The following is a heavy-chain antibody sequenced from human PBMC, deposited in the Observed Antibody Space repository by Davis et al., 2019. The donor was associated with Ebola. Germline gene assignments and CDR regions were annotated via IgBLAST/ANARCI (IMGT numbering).Heavy chain of an antibody. CDR3: AKGNRTPLFYDTSDDY. CDR2: ISGSGDST. J-gene: IGHJ4*02. V-gene: IGHV3-23*01. D-gene: IGHD5/OR15-5a*01. CDR1: GFTFSSYG. Sequence: GESLKISCAASGFTFSSYGMHWVRQAPGKGLEWVSSISGSGDSTSYADSVKGRFTMSRDNSGNTLYLQMNSLRVEDTAIYYCAKGNRTPLFYDTSDDYWGQGTLVTVSS.